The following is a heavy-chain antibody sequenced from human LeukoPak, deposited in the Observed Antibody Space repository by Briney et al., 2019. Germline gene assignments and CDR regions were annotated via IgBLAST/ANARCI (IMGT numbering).Heavy chain of an antibody. D-gene: IGHD6-6*01. Sequence: GESLRLSCAASGFTFSAYAMHWVRQAPGKGLVWVSRINTDGSSTSYAVSVKGRFTISRDNAKNTLYLQMNSLRAEDTAVYYCARARSSSIDYWGQGTLVTVSS. V-gene: IGHV3-74*01. CDR1: GFTFSAYA. J-gene: IGHJ4*02. CDR2: INTDGSST. CDR3: ARARSSSIDY.